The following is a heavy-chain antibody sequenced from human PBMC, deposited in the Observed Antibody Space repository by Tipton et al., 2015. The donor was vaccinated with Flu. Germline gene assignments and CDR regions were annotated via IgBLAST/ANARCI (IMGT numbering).Heavy chain of an antibody. CDR3: ARDLVQDYRDQYFGMDV. D-gene: IGHD4-11*01. CDR1: GGSMSQYY. Sequence: TLSLTCTISGGSMSQYYWSWIRQSPGKGLEWIGYIYYTGNPNYNPSLRSRVTISVDTSKNQVSLKLTSVTAADTAMYYCARDLVQDYRDQYFGMDVWVQGTTVTVSS. CDR2: IYYTGNP. J-gene: IGHJ6*02. V-gene: IGHV4-59*01.